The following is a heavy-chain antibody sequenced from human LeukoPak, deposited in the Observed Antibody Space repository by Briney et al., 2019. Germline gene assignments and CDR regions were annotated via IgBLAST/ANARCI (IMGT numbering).Heavy chain of an antibody. D-gene: IGHD6-13*01. CDR2: INHSGST. V-gene: IGHV4-34*01. CDR1: GGSFSGYY. Sequence: PSETLSLTCAVYGGSFSGYYWSWLRQPPGKGLEWIGEINHSGSTNYNPSLKSRVTISVDTSKNQFSLKLSSVTAADTAVYYCARGRGAAAGTGWFDPWGQGTLVTVSS. CDR3: ARGRGAAAGTGWFDP. J-gene: IGHJ5*02.